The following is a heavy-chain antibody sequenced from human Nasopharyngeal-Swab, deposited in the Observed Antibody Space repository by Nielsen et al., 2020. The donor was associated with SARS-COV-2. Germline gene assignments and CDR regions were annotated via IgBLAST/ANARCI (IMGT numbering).Heavy chain of an antibody. CDR3: AQTTYSGYFDY. D-gene: IGHD2-15*01. V-gene: IGHV4-4*02. CDR1: GGSISSSNW. Sequence: SETLSLTCAVSGGSISSSNWWSWVRQPPGKGLEWIGEICHSGSTNYNPSLKSRVTISVDKSKNQFSLKLSSVTAADTAVYYCAQTTYSGYFDYWGQGTLVTVSS. J-gene: IGHJ4*02. CDR2: ICHSGST.